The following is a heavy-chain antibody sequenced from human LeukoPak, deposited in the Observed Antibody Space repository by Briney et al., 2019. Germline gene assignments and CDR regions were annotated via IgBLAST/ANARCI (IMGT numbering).Heavy chain of an antibody. J-gene: IGHJ4*02. CDR1: GFTVSSSY. Sequence: GGSLRLSCAASGFTVSSSYMSWVRQAPGKGLEWVSIISSAGTTYYADSVKGRFTISRDNSKNTVYLQMNSLRAEDTAVYYCVKDLGRYRNNCFDYWGQGTLVTVSS. D-gene: IGHD1-26*01. CDR3: VKDLGRYRNNCFDY. V-gene: IGHV3-66*01. CDR2: ISSAGTT.